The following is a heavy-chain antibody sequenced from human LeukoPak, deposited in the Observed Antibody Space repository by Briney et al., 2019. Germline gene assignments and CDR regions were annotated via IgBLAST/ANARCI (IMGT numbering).Heavy chain of an antibody. Sequence: PGGSLRLSCAASGFTFSSYWMHWVRQAPGEGLAWVSRINSDGSTTSYADSVKGRFTISRDNAKNTLYLQMNSLRAEDTAVYYCARVKHDWYFDWWSPLAYWGQGTLVIVSS. CDR2: INSDGSTT. CDR1: GFTFSSYW. D-gene: IGHD3-9*01. V-gene: IGHV3-74*01. J-gene: IGHJ4*02. CDR3: ARVKHDWYFDWWSPLAY.